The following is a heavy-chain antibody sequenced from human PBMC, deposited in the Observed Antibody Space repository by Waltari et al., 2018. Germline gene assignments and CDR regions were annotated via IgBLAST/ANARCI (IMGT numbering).Heavy chain of an antibody. V-gene: IGHV4-59*01. CDR3: ARGPAVGGYDAFDI. D-gene: IGHD3-16*01. J-gene: IGHJ3*02. CDR2: IYYSGST. Sequence: QVQLQESGPGLVKPSETLSLTCTVSGGSISSYYWSWIRQPPGKGLEWIGYIYYSGSTNSNPSLKSRVTISVDTSKNQFSLKLSSVTAADTAVYYCARGPAVGGYDAFDIWGQGTMVTVSS. CDR1: GGSISSYY.